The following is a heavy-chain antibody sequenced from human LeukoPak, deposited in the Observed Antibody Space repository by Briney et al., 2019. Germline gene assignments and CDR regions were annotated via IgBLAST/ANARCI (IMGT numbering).Heavy chain of an antibody. CDR1: GFTFSNYG. CDR2: IRYDGDNK. Sequence: GGSLRLSCAASGFTFSNYGMHWVRQAPGKGLEWVTFIRYDGDNKYYAHSLKGRFTISRDNAKNSLYLQMNSLRAEDTAVYYCARDNTAVGDGLDYWGQGTLVTVSS. D-gene: IGHD5-18*01. CDR3: ARDNTAVGDGLDY. J-gene: IGHJ4*02. V-gene: IGHV3-30*02.